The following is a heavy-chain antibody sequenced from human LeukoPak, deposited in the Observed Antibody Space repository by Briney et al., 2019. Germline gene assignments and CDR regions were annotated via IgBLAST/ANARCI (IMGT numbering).Heavy chain of an antibody. D-gene: IGHD5-18*01. CDR1: GGSISSYY. V-gene: IGHV4-4*07. CDR3: ARVGYSYDYFDY. CDR2: IYTSGST. J-gene: IGHJ4*02. Sequence: SETLSLTCTVSGGSISSYYWSWIRQPAGKGLEWIGRIYTSGSTNYNPSLKSRVTMSVDTSKNQISLKVTYVTAADTAVYYCARVGYSYDYFDYWGQGTLVTVSS.